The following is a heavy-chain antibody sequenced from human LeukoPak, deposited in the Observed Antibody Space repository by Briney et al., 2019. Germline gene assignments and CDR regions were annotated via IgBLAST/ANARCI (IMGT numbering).Heavy chain of an antibody. D-gene: IGHD3-9*01. V-gene: IGHV4-38-2*02. CDR2: IYHSGST. CDR3: ARLRGYYDILTGLDY. Sequence: SETLSLTCTVAGYSISSGYYWGWIRQPPGKGLEWIGSIYHSGSTYYNPSLKSRVTISVDTSKNQFSLKLSSVTAADTAVYYCARLRGYYDILTGLDYWGQGTVVTVSS. CDR1: GYSISSGYY. J-gene: IGHJ4*02.